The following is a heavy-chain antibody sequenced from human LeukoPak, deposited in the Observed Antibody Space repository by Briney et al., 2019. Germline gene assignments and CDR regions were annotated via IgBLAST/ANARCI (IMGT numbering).Heavy chain of an antibody. CDR2: INPNSGDT. J-gene: IGHJ4*02. D-gene: IGHD3-22*01. V-gene: IGHV1-2*04. Sequence: ASVTDSCKASVYTFNNYYMQWGRHAPGKRLEWMGWINPNSGDTKYAQKFQGWVTMTRDTSISTAYMELSRLTSDDTAVYYCASDRSYDKGPLDYWGQGTLVTVSS. CDR3: ASDRSYDKGPLDY. CDR1: VYTFNNYY.